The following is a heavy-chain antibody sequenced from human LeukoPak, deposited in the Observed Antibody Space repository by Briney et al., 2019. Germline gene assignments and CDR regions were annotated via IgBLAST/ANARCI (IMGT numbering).Heavy chain of an antibody. Sequence: SVKVSCKASVGTFSSYAISWVRQAPGQGLEWMGRIIPILGIANYAQKFQGRVTITADKSTSTAYMELSSLRSEDTAVYYCASNMGSTTTPDYWGQGTLVTVSS. CDR1: VGTFSSYA. J-gene: IGHJ4*02. V-gene: IGHV1-69*04. D-gene: IGHD1-26*01. CDR2: IIPILGIA. CDR3: ASNMGSTTTPDY.